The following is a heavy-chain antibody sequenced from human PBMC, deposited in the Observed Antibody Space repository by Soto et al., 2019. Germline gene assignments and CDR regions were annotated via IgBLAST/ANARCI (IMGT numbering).Heavy chain of an antibody. J-gene: IGHJ6*02. CDR2: INPSGGST. V-gene: IGHV1-46*01. CDR3: ARERGHHFWSALRWGMDV. Sequence: QVQLVQSGAEVKKPGASVKVSCKASGYTFTSYYMLWVRQAPGQGLEWMGIINPSGGSTSYAQKFQGRVTMTRDTSTSTVYMELSSPRSEDTAVYYCARERGHHFWSALRWGMDVWGQGTTVTVSS. CDR1: GYTFTSYY. D-gene: IGHD3-3*02.